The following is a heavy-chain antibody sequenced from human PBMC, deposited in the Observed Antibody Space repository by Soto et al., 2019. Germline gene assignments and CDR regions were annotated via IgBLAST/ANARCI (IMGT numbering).Heavy chain of an antibody. D-gene: IGHD6-19*01. CDR2: ISSSGSTI. CDR1: GFTFSSYE. J-gene: IGHJ4*02. V-gene: IGHV3-48*03. Sequence: LRLSCAASGFTFSSYEMNWVRQAPGKGLEWVSYISSSGSTIYYADSVKGRFTISRDNAKNSLYLQMNSLRAEDTAVYYCARLGRIAVAGTGRVFDYWGQGTLVTVSS. CDR3: ARLGRIAVAGTGRVFDY.